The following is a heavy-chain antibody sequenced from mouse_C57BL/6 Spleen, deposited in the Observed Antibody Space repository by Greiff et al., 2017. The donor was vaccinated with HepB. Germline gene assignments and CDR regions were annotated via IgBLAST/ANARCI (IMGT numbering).Heavy chain of an antibody. J-gene: IGHJ1*03. V-gene: IGHV1-9*01. CDR1: GYTFTGYW. Sequence: LVESGAELMKPGASVKLSCKATGYTFTGYWIEWVKQRPGHGLEWIGEIVPGSGSTNYNEKFKGKATFTADTSSNTAYMQLSSLTTEDSAIYSCARGTMVKGGWYFDVWGTGTTVTVSS. CDR3: ARGTMVKGGWYFDV. CDR2: IVPGSGST. D-gene: IGHD2-2*01.